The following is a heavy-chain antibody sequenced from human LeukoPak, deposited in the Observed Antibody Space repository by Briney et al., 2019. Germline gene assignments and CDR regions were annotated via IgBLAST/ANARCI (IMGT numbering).Heavy chain of an antibody. Sequence: PGGSLRLSCAASRFTFNTYWMHWVRQAPGKGLAWVSRIDSDGYSTAYADSVKGRFTISRDNAKNTLYLQMNSLRAEDTAVYYCASEGTTGTTWGPDYWGQGTLVTVSS. CDR1: RFTFNTYW. J-gene: IGHJ4*02. CDR2: IDSDGYST. V-gene: IGHV3-74*01. D-gene: IGHD1-1*01. CDR3: ASEGTTGTTWGPDY.